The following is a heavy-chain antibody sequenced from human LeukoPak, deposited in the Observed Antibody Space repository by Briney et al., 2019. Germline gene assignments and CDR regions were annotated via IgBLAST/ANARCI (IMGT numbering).Heavy chain of an antibody. J-gene: IGHJ4*02. V-gene: IGHV3-30*04. CDR2: ISYDGSNK. D-gene: IGHD3-22*01. CDR1: GFTFSSYA. CDR3: AMGTYDSSGYPAN. Sequence: GRSLRLSCAASGFTFSSYAMHWVRQAPGKGLEWVAVISYDGSNKYYADSVKGRFTISRDNAKNSLYLQMNSLRAEDTAVYYCAMGTYDSSGYPANWGQGTLVTVSS.